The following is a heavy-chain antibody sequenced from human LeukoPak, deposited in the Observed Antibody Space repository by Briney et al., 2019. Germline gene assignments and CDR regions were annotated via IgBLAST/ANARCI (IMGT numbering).Heavy chain of an antibody. Sequence: VXVSXKASGYTFTSYGISWVRQAPGQGLEWMGWISAYNGNTNYAQKLQGRVTMTTDTSTSTAYMELRSLRSDDTAVYYCARDLYCSSTSCWDYWGQGTLVAVSS. CDR3: ARDLYCSSTSCWDY. J-gene: IGHJ4*02. CDR2: ISAYNGNT. CDR1: GYTFTSYG. D-gene: IGHD2-2*01. V-gene: IGHV1-18*01.